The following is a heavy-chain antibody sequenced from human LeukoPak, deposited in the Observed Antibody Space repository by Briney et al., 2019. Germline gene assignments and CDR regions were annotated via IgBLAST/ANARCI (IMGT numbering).Heavy chain of an antibody. J-gene: IGHJ4*01. CDR2: ISGSGGAS. D-gene: IGHD3-3*02. CDR1: GFTFSTYG. Sequence: GGSLRLSCAASGFTFSTYGMSWVRQAPGKGLEWVSGISGSGGASYYADSVKGRFTISRDDSHNTLYLQMNSLRAEDTAVYYCAKAGSIRFDYWGQGTLVSVSS. CDR3: AKAGSIRFDY. V-gene: IGHV3-23*01.